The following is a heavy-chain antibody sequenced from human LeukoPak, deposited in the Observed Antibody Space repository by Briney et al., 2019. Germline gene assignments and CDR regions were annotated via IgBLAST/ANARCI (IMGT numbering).Heavy chain of an antibody. Sequence: PSETLSLTCAVYGGSFSGYYWSWIRQPPGKGLEWIGEINHSGSTNYNPSLKSRVTISVDTSKNQFSLKLSSVTAADTAVYYCARAPYYYDSSGYYSPRGYYFDYWGQGTLVTVSS. J-gene: IGHJ4*02. V-gene: IGHV4-34*01. CDR3: ARAPYYYDSSGYYSPRGYYFDY. CDR2: INHSGST. D-gene: IGHD3-22*01. CDR1: GGSFSGYY.